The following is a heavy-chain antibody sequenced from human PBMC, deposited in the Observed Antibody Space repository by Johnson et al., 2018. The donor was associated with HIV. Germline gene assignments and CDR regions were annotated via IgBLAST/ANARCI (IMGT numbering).Heavy chain of an antibody. CDR2: ISYDGSTQ. V-gene: IGHV3-30*04. CDR3: ARNSGNGLVLRGDAFDI. J-gene: IGHJ3*02. Sequence: QEQLVESGGGVVQPGRSLRLSCAASGFTFSSYAMHWVRQAPGKGLEWVAVISYDGSTQSYADSVKGRFSISRDNSKNTLYMEIKSLRADDTAVYYCARNSGNGLVLRGDAFDIWGQGTMVTVSS. D-gene: IGHD2-8*01. CDR1: GFTFSSYA.